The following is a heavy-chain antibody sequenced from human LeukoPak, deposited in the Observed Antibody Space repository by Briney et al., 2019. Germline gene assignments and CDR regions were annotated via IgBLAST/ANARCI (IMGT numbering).Heavy chain of an antibody. CDR3: ARDGTRLDCSGGSCEYYFDY. D-gene: IGHD2-15*01. CDR1: GGTISSYA. Sequence: SVKVSCKASGGTISSYAISWVRQAPGQGLEWMGRIIPIFGIANYAQKFQGRVTITADKSTSTAYMELSSLRSEDTAVYYCARDGTRLDCSGGSCEYYFDYWGQGTLVTVSS. V-gene: IGHV1-69*04. CDR2: IIPIFGIA. J-gene: IGHJ4*02.